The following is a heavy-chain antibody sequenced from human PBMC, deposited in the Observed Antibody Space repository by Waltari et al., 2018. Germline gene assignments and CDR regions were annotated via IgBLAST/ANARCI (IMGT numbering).Heavy chain of an antibody. CDR2: ISAYNGNT. J-gene: IGHJ4*02. Sequence: QLQLVQSGAEVKKPGASVKVSCKGSGSIFSNYGITWVRQAPGQGLEWMGWISAYNGNTNYEQKFQGRVTMTTDTSTSTAYMELRSLRSDDTAVYYCARDDVDSSSFGGFWGQGTLVTVSS. V-gene: IGHV1-18*01. CDR1: GSIFSNYG. D-gene: IGHD6-13*01. CDR3: ARDDVDSSSFGGF.